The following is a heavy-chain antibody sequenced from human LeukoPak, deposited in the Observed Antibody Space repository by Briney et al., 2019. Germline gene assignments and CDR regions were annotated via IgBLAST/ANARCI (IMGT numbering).Heavy chain of an antibody. Sequence: PSETLSLTCAVYGGSLSGYYWSWIRQPPGKGLEWIGEINHGGFTTYNPSLKSRVTISVDTSKNQFSLKLTSLTAADTAVYYCARLRTLSLTIPADWGQGTLVTVSS. CDR1: GGSLSGYY. CDR3: ARLRTLSLTIPAD. D-gene: IGHD3-3*01. CDR2: INHGGFT. V-gene: IGHV4-34*01. J-gene: IGHJ4*02.